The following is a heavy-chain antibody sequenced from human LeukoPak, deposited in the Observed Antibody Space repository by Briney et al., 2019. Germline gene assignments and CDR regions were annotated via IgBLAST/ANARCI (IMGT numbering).Heavy chain of an antibody. Sequence: GGSLRLSYTASGFTFNDFAMNWVRQAPGKGLEWVSTIRATDPSTYYADSVKGRFTISRDNSKNSVHLQMNSLRDDDTAIYFCAKGGYTSPYDYWGQGTLVTVSS. D-gene: IGHD2-2*02. V-gene: IGHV3-23*01. CDR1: GFTFNDFA. CDR3: AKGGYTSPYDY. CDR2: IRATDPST. J-gene: IGHJ4*02.